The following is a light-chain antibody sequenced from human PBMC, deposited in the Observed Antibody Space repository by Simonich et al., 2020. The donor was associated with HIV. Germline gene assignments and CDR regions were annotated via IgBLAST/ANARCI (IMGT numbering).Light chain of an antibody. CDR3: QQSYSSPT. CDR1: QKIRNF. V-gene: IGKV1-39*01. J-gene: IGKJ4*01. CDR2: VAS. Sequence: DIQMTQSPSSLSASVGDRVTISCRASQKIRNFLNWYQQKPGKATKLLISVASILQRGVPSRFSGSGSGTDFTLTISSLQPEDFATYYCQQSYSSPTFGGGTKVEIK.